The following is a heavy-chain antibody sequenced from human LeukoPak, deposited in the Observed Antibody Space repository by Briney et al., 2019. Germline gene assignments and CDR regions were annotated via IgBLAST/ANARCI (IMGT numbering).Heavy chain of an antibody. CDR3: ARDISDIVVVPAAILSD. Sequence: ASVKVSCKASGYTFTGYYMHWVRQAPGQGLEWMGWINPNSGGTNYAQKFQGRVTMTRDTSISTAYMELSRLRSDDTAVYYCARDISDIVVVPAAILSDWGQGTLVTVSS. V-gene: IGHV1-2*02. CDR2: INPNSGGT. D-gene: IGHD2-2*02. J-gene: IGHJ4*02. CDR1: GYTFTGYY.